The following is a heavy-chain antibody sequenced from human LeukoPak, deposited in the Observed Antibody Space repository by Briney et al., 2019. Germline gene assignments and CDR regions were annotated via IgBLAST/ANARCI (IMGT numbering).Heavy chain of an antibody. Sequence: SETLSLTCTVSGGSMSSSSYYWGWIRQPPGKGLEWIGSIYSSGSTYYNPSLKSRVTISVDTSKNQFSLKLSSVTAADTAVYYCARNPRSGYFPHYHYYGMDVWGQGTTVTVSS. CDR3: ARNPRSGYFPHYHYYGMDV. CDR2: IYSSGST. CDR1: GGSMSSSSYY. J-gene: IGHJ6*02. V-gene: IGHV4-39*07. D-gene: IGHD3-3*01.